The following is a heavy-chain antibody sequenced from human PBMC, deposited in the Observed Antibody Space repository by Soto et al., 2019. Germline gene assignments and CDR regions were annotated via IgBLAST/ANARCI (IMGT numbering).Heavy chain of an antibody. CDR2: IYWDDDK. J-gene: IGHJ4*02. CDR1: GFSLSTSGAG. V-gene: IGHV2-5*02. D-gene: IGHD5-12*01. CDR3: AHKGDGYRGFKY. Sequence: QITLKESGPTLVKPTQTLTLTCTLSGFSLSTSGAGVGWIRQPPGKALEWLALIYWDDDKRYSPSLKSRLTISKDTTKTQVVLTMTNMDPVDTATYYCAHKGDGYRGFKYWGQGTLVTVSS.